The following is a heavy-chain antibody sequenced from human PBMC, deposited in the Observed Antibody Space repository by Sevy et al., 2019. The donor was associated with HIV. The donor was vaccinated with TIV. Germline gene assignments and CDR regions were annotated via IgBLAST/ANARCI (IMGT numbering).Heavy chain of an antibody. D-gene: IGHD2-15*01. CDR1: GYTFTSYD. J-gene: IGHJ6*02. Sequence: ASVKVSCKASGYTFTSYDINWVRQATGQGLEWMGWMNPNSGNTGYAQKFQGRVTMTRNTPRSTTYMELSSLRSEDTAVYYCARGEDCSGGSCYYYGMDVWGQGTTVTVSS. CDR3: ARGEDCSGGSCYYYGMDV. V-gene: IGHV1-8*01. CDR2: MNPNSGNT.